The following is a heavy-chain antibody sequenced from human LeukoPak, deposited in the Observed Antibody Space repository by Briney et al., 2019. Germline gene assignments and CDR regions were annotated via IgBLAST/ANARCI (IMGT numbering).Heavy chain of an antibody. V-gene: IGHV3-30*03. Sequence: GRSLRLSCAASGITFGRHGMHWVRQAPGKGPEWVALISYDGGNKNYADSVKGRFTISRDNSRNTLYLQMHSLRSEDTAIYYCETTSGYYESDATTDYWGQGTLVTVSS. CDR1: GITFGRHG. J-gene: IGHJ4*02. CDR3: ETTSGYYESDATTDY. CDR2: ISYDGGNK. D-gene: IGHD3-22*01.